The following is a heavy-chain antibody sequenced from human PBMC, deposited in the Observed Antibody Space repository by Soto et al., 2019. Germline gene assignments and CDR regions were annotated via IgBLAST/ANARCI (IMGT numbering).Heavy chain of an antibody. Sequence: QLQLQESGPGLVKPSETLSLTCSVSGGSISSSSYFWGWIRQPPGKGLEWIGSIYYSGSTYYNPSLKXRLTISXXTSKNQFSLKLSSVTSADTAGYYCARHPSDFWFDPWGQGTLVTVSS. CDR1: GGSISSSSYF. CDR3: ARHPSDFWFDP. CDR2: IYYSGST. J-gene: IGHJ5*02. D-gene: IGHD2-2*01. V-gene: IGHV4-39*01.